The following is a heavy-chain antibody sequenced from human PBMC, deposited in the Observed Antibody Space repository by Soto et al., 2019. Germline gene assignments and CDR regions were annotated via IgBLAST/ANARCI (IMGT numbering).Heavy chain of an antibody. V-gene: IGHV4-4*07. CDR3: ARGPARGQQLVGFDP. CDR2: IYTSGST. CDR1: GGSISSYY. Sequence: SETLSLTCTVSGGSISSYYRNWIRQPAGKGLEWIGRIYTSGSTNYNPSLKSRVTMSVDTSKKQFSLKLSSVTAADTAVYYCARGPARGQQLVGFDPWGQGTLVTVS. J-gene: IGHJ5*02. D-gene: IGHD6-13*01.